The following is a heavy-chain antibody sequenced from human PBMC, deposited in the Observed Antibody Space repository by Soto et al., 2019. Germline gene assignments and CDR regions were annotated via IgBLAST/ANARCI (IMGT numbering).Heavy chain of an antibody. CDR1: GYTFTSYD. Sequence: QVQLVQSGAEVKKPGASVKVSCKASGYTFTSYDINWVRQATGQGLEWMGWMNPNRGNTGYAQKFQGRVTMTRNTSISTAYMELSSLRSEDTAVYYCARGRRGAVAALYYYYYGMDVWGQGTTVTVSS. D-gene: IGHD6-19*01. V-gene: IGHV1-8*01. CDR3: ARGRRGAVAALYYYYYGMDV. CDR2: MNPNRGNT. J-gene: IGHJ6*02.